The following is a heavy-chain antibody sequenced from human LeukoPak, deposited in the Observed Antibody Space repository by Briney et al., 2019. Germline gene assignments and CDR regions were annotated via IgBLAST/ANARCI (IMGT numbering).Heavy chain of an antibody. CDR2: ISSSSSYT. Sequence: KPGGSLRLSCAASGFTFSSYSMNWVRQAPGKGLEWVSSISSSSSYTYYADSVKGRFTISRDNAKNSLYLQMNSLRAEDTAVYYCARDVANNDYWGQGTLVTVSS. V-gene: IGHV3-21*01. CDR3: ARDVANNDY. D-gene: IGHD5-12*01. J-gene: IGHJ4*02. CDR1: GFTFSSYS.